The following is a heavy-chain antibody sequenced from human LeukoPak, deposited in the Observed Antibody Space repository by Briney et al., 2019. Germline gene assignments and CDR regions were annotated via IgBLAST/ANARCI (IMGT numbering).Heavy chain of an antibody. CDR1: GFTFSSYG. D-gene: IGHD3-10*01. CDR2: ISGSGGST. Sequence: GGSLRLSCAASGFTFSSYGMHWVRQAPGKGLEWVSAISGSGGSTYYADSVKGRFTISRDNSKNTLYLQMNSLRAEDTAVYYCAKDRGITMVRGVIILGNWFDPWGQGTLVTVSS. V-gene: IGHV3-23*01. CDR3: AKDRGITMVRGVIILGNWFDP. J-gene: IGHJ5*02.